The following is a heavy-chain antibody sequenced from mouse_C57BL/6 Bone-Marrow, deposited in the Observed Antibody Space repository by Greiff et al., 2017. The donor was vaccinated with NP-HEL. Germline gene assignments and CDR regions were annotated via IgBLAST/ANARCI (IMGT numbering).Heavy chain of an antibody. D-gene: IGHD1-1*01. CDR2: IYPRSGNT. V-gene: IGHV1-81*01. J-gene: IGHJ1*03. Sequence: VQLVESGAELARPGASVKLSCKASGYTFTSYGISWVKQRTGQGLEWIGEIYPRSGNTYYNEKFKGKATLTADKSSSTAYMELRSLTSEDSAVYFCARTYYGSSSSYWGTGTTVTVSS. CDR3: ARTYYGSSSSY. CDR1: GYTFTSYG.